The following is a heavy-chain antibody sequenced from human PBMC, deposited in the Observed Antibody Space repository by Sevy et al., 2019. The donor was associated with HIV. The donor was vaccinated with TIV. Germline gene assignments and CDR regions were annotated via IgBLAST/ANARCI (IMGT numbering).Heavy chain of an antibody. CDR1: GYTFTSYG. J-gene: IGHJ4*02. CDR2: ISAYNGNT. Sequence: ASVKVSCKASGYTFTSYGISWVRRAPGQGLEWMGWISAYNGNTNYAQKLQGRVTMTTDTSTSTAYMELRSLRSDDTAVYYCAREYYYDSSGYEFDYWGQGTLVTVSS. CDR3: AREYYYDSSGYEFDY. V-gene: IGHV1-18*04. D-gene: IGHD3-22*01.